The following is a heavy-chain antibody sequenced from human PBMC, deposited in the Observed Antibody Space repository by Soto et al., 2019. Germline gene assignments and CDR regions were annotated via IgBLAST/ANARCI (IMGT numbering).Heavy chain of an antibody. J-gene: IGHJ6*02. Sequence: SVKVSCKAFGGTINNQVLSWLRQAPGQGLEWMGGIIPALGVPHYAQKFQGRVTIAADKSTSTVYMVLSSLRAEDTAIFYCARDENTILTIRASRGLDVWGQGTTVTVSS. V-gene: IGHV1-69*10. CDR2: IIPALGVP. CDR1: GGTINNQV. CDR3: ARDENTILTIRASRGLDV. D-gene: IGHD3-3*01.